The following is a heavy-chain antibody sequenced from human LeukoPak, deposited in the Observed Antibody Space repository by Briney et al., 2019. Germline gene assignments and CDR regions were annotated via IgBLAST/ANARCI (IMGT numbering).Heavy chain of an antibody. D-gene: IGHD4-17*01. CDR1: GGTFSSYA. J-gene: IGHJ4*02. CDR3: AGYFGDYEAFDY. CDR2: IIPILGIA. V-gene: IGHV1-69*04. Sequence: SVKVSCKASGGTFSSYAISWVRQAPGQGLEWMGRIIPILGIANYAQKFQGRVTITADKSTSTAYMELSSLRSEDTAVYYCAGYFGDYEAFDYWGQGTLVTVSS.